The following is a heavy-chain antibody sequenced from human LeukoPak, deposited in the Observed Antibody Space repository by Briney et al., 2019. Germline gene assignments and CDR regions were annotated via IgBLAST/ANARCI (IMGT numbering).Heavy chain of an antibody. J-gene: IGHJ5*02. CDR3: ARAMNRSGDYLGFDP. CDR1: GYSISGGYY. Sequence: PSETLSLTCTVSGYSISGGYYWGWIRQPPGKGLECIGTMYHSGSTFYNPSLKSRVTISVDTSKNQFSLKLTSMTAADTAVYYCARAMNRSGDYLGFDPWGLGIVVTVSS. CDR2: MYHSGST. D-gene: IGHD3-3*01. V-gene: IGHV4-38-2*02.